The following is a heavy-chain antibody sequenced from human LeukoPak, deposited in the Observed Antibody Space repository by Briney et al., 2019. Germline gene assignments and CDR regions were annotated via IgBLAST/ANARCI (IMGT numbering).Heavy chain of an antibody. J-gene: IGHJ4*02. V-gene: IGHV3-23*01. Sequence: GGSLRLSSAASGFTFSSYAMSWVRQAPGKGLEWVSAISGSGGSTYYADSVKGRFTISRDNAKNSLYLQMNSLRAEDTAVYYCARDISDHPVYDYVWGSYRNLDYWGQGTLVTVSS. CDR3: ARDISDHPVYDYVWGSYRNLDY. CDR1: GFTFSSYA. D-gene: IGHD3-16*02. CDR2: ISGSGGST.